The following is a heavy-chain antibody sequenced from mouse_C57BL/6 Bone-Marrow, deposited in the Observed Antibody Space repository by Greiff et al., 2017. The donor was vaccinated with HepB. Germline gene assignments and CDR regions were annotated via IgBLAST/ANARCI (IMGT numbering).Heavy chain of an antibody. CDR3: AVSGTYYAMDY. Sequence: EVQVVESGGGLVKPGGSLKLSCAASGFTFSSYAMSWVRQTPEKRLEWVATISDGGSYTYYPDNVKGRFTIARDNAKTNLYLQMSHLKTEDTAMYYFAVSGTYYAMDYWGQGTSVTVSS. CDR2: ISDGGSYT. V-gene: IGHV5-4*01. J-gene: IGHJ4*01. D-gene: IGHD4-1*01. CDR1: GFTFSSYA.